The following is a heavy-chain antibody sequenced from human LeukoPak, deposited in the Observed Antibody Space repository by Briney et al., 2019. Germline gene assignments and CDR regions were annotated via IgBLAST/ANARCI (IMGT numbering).Heavy chain of an antibody. Sequence: GSLRLSCAASGFTFSSYWMSWVRQAPGKGRDWVANIKKDGSEKYYVDSVKGRFTISRDNAKTSLYLQMNSLRAEDTAVYYCARDSGNYLDAFDIWGQGTMVTVSS. CDR2: IKKDGSEK. D-gene: IGHD1-7*01. J-gene: IGHJ3*02. V-gene: IGHV3-7*01. CDR3: ARDSGNYLDAFDI. CDR1: GFTFSSYW.